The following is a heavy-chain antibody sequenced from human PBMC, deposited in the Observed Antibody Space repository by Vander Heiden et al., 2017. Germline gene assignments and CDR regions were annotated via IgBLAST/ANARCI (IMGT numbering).Heavy chain of an antibody. CDR1: GGSFSGYY. CDR3: ARGENYYDSSGYYFSRIYYFDY. Sequence: QVQLQQWGAGLLKPSETLSLTCAVYGGSFSGYYWSWIRQPPGKGLEWIGEINNSGSTNYNPSLKSRVTISVDTSKNQFSLKLSSVTAADTAVYYCARGENYYDSSGYYFSRIYYFDYWGQGPLVTLSS. V-gene: IGHV4-34*01. D-gene: IGHD3-22*01. CDR2: INNSGST. J-gene: IGHJ4*02.